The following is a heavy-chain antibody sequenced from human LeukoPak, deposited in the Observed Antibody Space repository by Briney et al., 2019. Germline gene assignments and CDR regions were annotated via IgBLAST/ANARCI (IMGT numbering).Heavy chain of an antibody. D-gene: IGHD6-19*01. CDR2: IRVKAYGGTT. V-gene: IGHV3-49*03. CDR3: TRHVGGSGWYLTGWFDP. J-gene: IGHJ5*02. Sequence: GGSLRLSCAASGFTFSSHGMHWFRQAPGKGLEWVGFIRVKAYGGTTEYAASVKGKFTISRDDSKSIAYLQMNSLKTEDTAVYYCTRHVGGSGWYLTGWFDPWGQGTLVTVSS. CDR1: GFTFSSHG.